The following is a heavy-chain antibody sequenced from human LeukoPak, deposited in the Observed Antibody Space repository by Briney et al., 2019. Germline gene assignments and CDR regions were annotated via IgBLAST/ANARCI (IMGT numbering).Heavy chain of an antibody. CDR3: ARVGYCSSTSCYSAGMDV. Sequence: PSETLSLTCTVSGGSISSYYWSWIRQPPGKGLEWIGYIYYSGSTYYNPSLKSRVTISVDTSKNQFSLKLSSVTAADTAVYYCARVGYCSSTSCYSAGMDVWGQGTTVTVSS. D-gene: IGHD2-2*01. J-gene: IGHJ6*02. V-gene: IGHV4-59*08. CDR1: GGSISSYY. CDR2: IYYSGST.